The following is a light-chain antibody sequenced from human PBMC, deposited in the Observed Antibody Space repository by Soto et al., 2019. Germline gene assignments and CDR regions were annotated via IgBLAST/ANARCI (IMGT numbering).Light chain of an antibody. CDR1: QSIDTN. Sequence: DIQMTQFPSSLSASVGDRIIITCRASQSIDTNLNWYQQRPGKTPNLLIYGASSLQSGVPSRFSGSGSRTDFTLTVSSLQPEDFATYYCQQSFSIPLTFGGGTKVEIK. CDR2: GAS. CDR3: QQSFSIPLT. V-gene: IGKV1-39*01. J-gene: IGKJ4*01.